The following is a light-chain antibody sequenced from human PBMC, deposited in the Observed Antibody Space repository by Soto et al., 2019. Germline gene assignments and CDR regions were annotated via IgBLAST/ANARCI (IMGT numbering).Light chain of an antibody. Sequence: QSVLTQPPSASGTPGQRVTVSCSGSSSNIGSNTVNWYQQLPGTAPKLLIYSNNQRPSRVPDRFSGSKSGTSASLAISGLQSEDEADYYCAAWDDSLNVDVVFGGGTKLTVL. CDR1: SSNIGSNT. V-gene: IGLV1-44*01. CDR3: AAWDDSLNVDVV. J-gene: IGLJ2*01. CDR2: SNN.